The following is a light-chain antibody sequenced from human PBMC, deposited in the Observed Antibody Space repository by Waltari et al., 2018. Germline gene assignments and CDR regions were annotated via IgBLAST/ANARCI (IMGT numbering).Light chain of an antibody. CDR3: QNYNSAPRT. Sequence: DIQMTQSPSSLSASVGDRVSITCRPSQGINIYLAWYQQKPWKVPKLLIYAASTLQSGVPSRFSGSGSGTDFTLTISSLQPDDVATYYCQNYNSAPRTFGQGTKVEIK. CDR1: QGINIY. J-gene: IGKJ1*01. CDR2: AAS. V-gene: IGKV1-27*01.